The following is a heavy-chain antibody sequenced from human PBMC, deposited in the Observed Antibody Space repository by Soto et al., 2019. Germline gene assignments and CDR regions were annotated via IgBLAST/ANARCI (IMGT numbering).Heavy chain of an antibody. CDR1: GFTFSYYW. CDR3: ERDEALDC. J-gene: IGHJ4*02. CDR2: IKQDGSDK. Sequence: GGSLRLSCAASGFTFSYYWMSWVRQAPGKGLEWVANIKQDGSDKYYVDSVKGRFTISKDNAKNSLYLQMHSLRAEDTAVYYCERDEALDCWGQGTLVTVSS. V-gene: IGHV3-7*03.